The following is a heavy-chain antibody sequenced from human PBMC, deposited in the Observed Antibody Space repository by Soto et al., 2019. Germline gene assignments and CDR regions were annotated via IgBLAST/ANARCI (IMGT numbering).Heavy chain of an antibody. V-gene: IGHV3-33*01. Sequence: QVQLVESGRGVAQPGRALRLSCTVCGFTCSGHATHWVRQAPGKGLEWVTQIWYDGSNKYYAESVKGRFTISRDNSKNTLYLQMNSLRVEDTAVYYCARDGQGLAPYALDVWGQGTSVTVSS. CDR3: ARDGQGLAPYALDV. CDR2: IWYDGSNK. J-gene: IGHJ6*02. CDR1: GFTCSGHA. D-gene: IGHD6-6*01.